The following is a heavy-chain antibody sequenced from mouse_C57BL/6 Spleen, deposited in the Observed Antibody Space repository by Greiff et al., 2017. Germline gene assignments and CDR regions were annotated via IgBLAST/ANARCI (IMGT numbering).Heavy chain of an antibody. J-gene: IGHJ2*01. V-gene: IGHV14-3*01. Sequence: EVQLQQSVAELVRPGASVKLSCTASGFNIKNTYMHWVKQRPEQGLEWIGRIDPANGNTKYAPKFQGKATLTADTSSNTAYMPLSSLTSDDPVIYYCARGELFPLITTVVAIDYWGQGTTLTVSS. D-gene: IGHD1-1*01. CDR1: GFNIKNTY. CDR3: ARGELFPLITTVVAIDY. CDR2: IDPANGNT.